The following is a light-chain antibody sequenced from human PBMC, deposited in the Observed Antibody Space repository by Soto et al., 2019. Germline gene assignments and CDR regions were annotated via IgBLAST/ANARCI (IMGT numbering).Light chain of an antibody. CDR2: AAS. Sequence: DIQMTQSPSSLAASVGDNVNITCRASHSISTYSNWYQQKPGKPPNVLIYAASNLQSGVPSRFSGSGSGTDFTLTVNSLQLDDVATYYCQQAYNTPYTFGQGTKLEIK. CDR1: HSISTY. V-gene: IGKV1-39*01. CDR3: QQAYNTPYT. J-gene: IGKJ2*01.